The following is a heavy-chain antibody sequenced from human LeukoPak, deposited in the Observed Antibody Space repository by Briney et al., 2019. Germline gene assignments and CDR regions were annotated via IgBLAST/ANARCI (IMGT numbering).Heavy chain of an antibody. D-gene: IGHD3-3*01. J-gene: IGHJ4*02. V-gene: IGHV4-34*01. CDR2: INHSGST. CDR1: GGSFSGYY. Sequence: SETLSLTCAVYGGSFSGYYWSWIRQPPGKGLEWIGEINHSGSTNYNPSLKSRVTISVDTSKNQFSLKLSSVTAADTAVYYCARTYYDFWSGYLPEYYFDYWGQGTLVTVSS. CDR3: ARTYYDFWSGYLPEYYFDY.